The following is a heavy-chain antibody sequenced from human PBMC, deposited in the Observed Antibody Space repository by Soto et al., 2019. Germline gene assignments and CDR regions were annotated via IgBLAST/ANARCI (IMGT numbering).Heavy chain of an antibody. CDR1: GGTFSSYT. V-gene: IGHV1-69*02. D-gene: IGHD5-18*01. CDR3: ASGYSYGYSGY. Sequence: QVQLVQSGAEVKKPGSSVQVSCKASGGTFSSYTISWVRQAPGQGLEWMGRIIPILGIANYAQKFQGRVTITADKSTSTAYMELSSLRSEDTAVYYCASGYSYGYSGYWGQGTLVTVSS. CDR2: IIPILGIA. J-gene: IGHJ4*02.